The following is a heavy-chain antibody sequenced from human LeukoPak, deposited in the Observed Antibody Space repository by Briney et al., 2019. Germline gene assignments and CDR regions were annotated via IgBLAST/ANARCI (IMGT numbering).Heavy chain of an antibody. CDR1: GFTSSSYA. CDR3: AKALPGYSSGWYTAYAFDI. J-gene: IGHJ3*02. CDR2: ISGSGGST. Sequence: PGVLLRLSCEASGFTSSSYAMSWVRQAPGKGLEWVSAISGSGGSTYYADSVKGRFTISRDNSKNTLYLQMNSLRAEDTAVYYCAKALPGYSSGWYTAYAFDIWGQGTMVTVSS. D-gene: IGHD6-19*01. V-gene: IGHV3-23*01.